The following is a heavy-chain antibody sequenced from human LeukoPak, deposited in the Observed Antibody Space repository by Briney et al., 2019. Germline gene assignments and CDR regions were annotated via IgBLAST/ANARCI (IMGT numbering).Heavy chain of an antibody. CDR3: ARGVAITWTGSYSSGWNDAFDI. V-gene: IGHV3-64*01. CDR1: GFSFSTYA. J-gene: IGHJ3*02. CDR2: ISTDGSRT. Sequence: PGGSLRLSCAASGFSFSTYAIHWVRQAPGQGLEYVSAISTDGSRTYYGNSVKGRFTISRDNSKNTVYLQMDSLRGEDMAVYYCARGVAITWTGSYSSGWNDAFDIWGQGTMVTVS. D-gene: IGHD6-19*01.